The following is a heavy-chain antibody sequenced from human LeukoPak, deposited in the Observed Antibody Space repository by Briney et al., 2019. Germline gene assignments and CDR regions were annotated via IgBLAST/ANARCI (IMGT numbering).Heavy chain of an antibody. Sequence: ASVKVSCKASGFTFTSSAMQWVRQARGQRLEWIGWIVVGSGNTNYAQKFQERVTITRDMSTSTAYMELRGLRTEDTAVYYCAADTLQVGSWGQGTLVTVSS. V-gene: IGHV1-58*02. D-gene: IGHD5-24*01. J-gene: IGHJ4*02. CDR2: IVVGSGNT. CDR3: AADTLQVGS. CDR1: GFTFTSSA.